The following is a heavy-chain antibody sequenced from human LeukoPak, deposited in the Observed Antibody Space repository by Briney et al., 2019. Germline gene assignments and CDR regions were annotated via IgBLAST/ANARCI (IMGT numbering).Heavy chain of an antibody. CDR3: ARKGLGRDTFDC. J-gene: IGHJ4*02. D-gene: IGHD5-24*01. CDR1: GFTFSSYE. CDR2: ISSSGSTI. Sequence: PGGSLRLSCAASGFTFSSYEMNWVSQAPGKGLEWVSYISSSGSTINYADSVKGRFTISRDNAKNSLYLQMNSLRAEDTAVYYCARKGLGRDTFDCWGQGTLVTVSS. V-gene: IGHV3-48*03.